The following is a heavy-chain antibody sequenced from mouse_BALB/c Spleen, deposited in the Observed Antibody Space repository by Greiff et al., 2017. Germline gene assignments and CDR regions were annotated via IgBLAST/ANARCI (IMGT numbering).Heavy chain of an antibody. CDR3: ASGGPGWYFDV. J-gene: IGHJ1*01. V-gene: IGHV3-2*02. CDR1: GYSITSDYA. Sequence: EVQLVESGPGLVKPSQSLSLTCTVTGYSITSDYAWNWIRQFPGNKLEWMGYISYSGSTSYNPSLKSRISITRDTSKNQFFLQLNSVTTEDTATYYCASGGPGWYFDVWGAGTTVTVSS. CDR2: ISYSGST. D-gene: IGHD1-1*02.